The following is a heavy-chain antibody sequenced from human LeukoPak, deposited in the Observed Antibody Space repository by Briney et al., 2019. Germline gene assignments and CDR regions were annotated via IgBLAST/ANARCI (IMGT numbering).Heavy chain of an antibody. D-gene: IGHD3-22*01. J-gene: IGHJ4*02. Sequence: GGSLRLSCAASGFTLSSYAMSWVGQPPGKGLDGVAGVSGSWGSTYSTDSVTRRFTSSRDNSTTTLYLQMNSLRAEDTAVYYCEKVKHTDYYDSSGYYSTFDYWGQGTLVTVSS. CDR2: VSGSWGST. CDR1: GFTLSSYA. CDR3: EKVKHTDYYDSSGYYSTFDY. V-gene: IGHV3-23*01.